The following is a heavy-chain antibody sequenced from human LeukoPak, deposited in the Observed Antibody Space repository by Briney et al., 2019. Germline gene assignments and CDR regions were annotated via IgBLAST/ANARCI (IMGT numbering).Heavy chain of an antibody. J-gene: IGHJ4*02. CDR3: ARGPMITFGGVIGTFDY. CDR2: IYTSGST. D-gene: IGHD3-16*02. Sequence: SQTLSLTCTVSGGSISSGSYYWSWIRQPAGKGLEWIGRIYTSGSTNYNPSLKSRVTISVDTSKNQFSLKLSSVTAADTAVYYCARGPMITFGGVIGTFDYWGQGTLVTVSS. V-gene: IGHV4-61*02. CDR1: GGSISSGSYY.